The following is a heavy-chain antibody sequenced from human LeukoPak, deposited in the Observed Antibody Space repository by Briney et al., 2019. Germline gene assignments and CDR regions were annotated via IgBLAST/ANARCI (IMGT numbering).Heavy chain of an antibody. CDR3: ARVRVGLNWFDP. D-gene: IGHD1-26*01. V-gene: IGHV1-69*13. CDR2: IIPIFGTA. Sequence: GGSVKVSCKASGGTLSRYAISWGRQAPGQGVEWVGGIIPIFGTANYAQKFQGRVTITADESTSTAYMELSSLRSEDTAVYYCARVRVGLNWFDPWGQGTLVTVSS. CDR1: GGTLSRYA. J-gene: IGHJ5*02.